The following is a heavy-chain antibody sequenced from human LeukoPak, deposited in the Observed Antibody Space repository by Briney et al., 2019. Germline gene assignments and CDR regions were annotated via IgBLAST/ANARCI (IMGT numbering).Heavy chain of an antibody. CDR2: ISSSSSYI. V-gene: IGHV3-21*01. D-gene: IGHD2-15*01. Sequence: GGSLRLSCAASGFTFSSYSMNWVRQAPGKGLEWVSSISSSSSYIYYADSVKGRFTISRDNAKNSLYLQMNSLRAEDTAVYYCARDRLGVEPAAATSDWGQGTLVTVSS. CDR3: ARDRLGVEPAAATSD. CDR1: GFTFSSYS. J-gene: IGHJ4*02.